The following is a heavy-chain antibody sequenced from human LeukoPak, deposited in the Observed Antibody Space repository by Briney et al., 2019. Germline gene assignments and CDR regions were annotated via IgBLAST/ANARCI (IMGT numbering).Heavy chain of an antibody. J-gene: IGHJ4*02. D-gene: IGHD5-12*01. CDR1: GFTFSSYA. Sequence: GGSLRLSCVASGFTFSSYAMNWVRQAPGKGLEWVSAISGSGGSTYYADSVKGRFTISRDNSENTLYLRMNSLRAEDTAVYYCAKDRRNTVPTISGYWGQGTLVTVCS. CDR3: AKDRRNTVPTISGY. CDR2: ISGSGGST. V-gene: IGHV3-23*01.